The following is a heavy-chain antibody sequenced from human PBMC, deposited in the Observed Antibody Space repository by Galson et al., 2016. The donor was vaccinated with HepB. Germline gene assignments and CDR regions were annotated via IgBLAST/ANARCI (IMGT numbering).Heavy chain of an antibody. J-gene: IGHJ6*02. Sequence: SLRLSCAASGFTFSSYAMHWVRQAPGKGLEWVAIISDDGSNKFYADSVKGRFTVARDNSKNTLYVRMNSVRPEATAVYYCAKEGIALPNYYYYGMEVWGPGTTVTVSS. CDR1: GFTFSSYA. CDR2: ISDDGSNK. V-gene: IGHV3-30*04. D-gene: IGHD3-10*01. CDR3: AKEGIALPNYYYYGMEV.